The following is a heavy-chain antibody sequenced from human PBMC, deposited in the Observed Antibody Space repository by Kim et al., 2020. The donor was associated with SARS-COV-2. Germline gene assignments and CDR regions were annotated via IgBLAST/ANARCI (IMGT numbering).Heavy chain of an antibody. CDR1: GGSISSYY. J-gene: IGHJ4*02. CDR2: IYTSGSA. D-gene: IGHD1-26*01. CDR3: ARGDRIVGAPVSSGGLLFDY. Sequence: SETLSLTCTVSGGSISSYYWSWIRQPAGKGLEWIGRIYTSGSANYNPSLKSRVSMSVDTSKNQFSLKLSSVTAADTAVYYCARGDRIVGAPVSSGGLLFDYWGQGTLVTVSS. V-gene: IGHV4-4*07.